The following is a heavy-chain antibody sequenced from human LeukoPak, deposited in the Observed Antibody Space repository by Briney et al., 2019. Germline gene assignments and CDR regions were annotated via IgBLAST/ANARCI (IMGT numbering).Heavy chain of an antibody. Sequence: GASVKVSCKASGYTFTSYAMHWVRQAPGQRLEWMGWINAGNGNTKYSQKFQGRVTITRDTSASAAYMELSSLRSEDTAVYYCARDLGEWELHAAFDIWGQGTMVTVSS. J-gene: IGHJ3*02. CDR1: GYTFTSYA. CDR3: ARDLGEWELHAAFDI. CDR2: INAGNGNT. D-gene: IGHD1-26*01. V-gene: IGHV1-3*01.